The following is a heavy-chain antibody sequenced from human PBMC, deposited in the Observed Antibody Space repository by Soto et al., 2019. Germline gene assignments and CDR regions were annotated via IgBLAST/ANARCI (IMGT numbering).Heavy chain of an antibody. Sequence: GETLSLSCAAPGFTFSSYDMHWVRQATGKGLEWVSAIGTAGDTYYPGSVKGRFTISRENAKNHLYLQMTSLRAGDTAVYYCARGHRRWSPVSSGYHSDAFDIWGQGTMVTVSS. CDR2: IGTAGDT. D-gene: IGHD3-22*01. CDR3: ARGHRRWSPVSSGYHSDAFDI. J-gene: IGHJ3*02. CDR1: GFTFSSYD. V-gene: IGHV3-13*01.